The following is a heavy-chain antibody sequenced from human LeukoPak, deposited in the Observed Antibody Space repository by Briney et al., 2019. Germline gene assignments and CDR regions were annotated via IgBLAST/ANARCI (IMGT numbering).Heavy chain of an antibody. D-gene: IGHD4-23*01. CDR1: GGSISSGSYY. CDR3: ASLDYGGNRGYYFDY. J-gene: IGHJ4*02. Sequence: SETLSLTCTVSGGSISSGSYYWSWIRQPAGKGLEWIGRIYTSGSTNYNPSLKSRVTVSVDTSKNQFSLKLSSVTAADTAVYYCASLDYGGNRGYYFDYWGQGTLVTVSS. CDR2: IYTSGST. V-gene: IGHV4-61*02.